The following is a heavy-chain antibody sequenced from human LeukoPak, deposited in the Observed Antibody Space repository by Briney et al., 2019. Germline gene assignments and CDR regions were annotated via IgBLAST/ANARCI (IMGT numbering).Heavy chain of an antibody. CDR2: IFSSGST. CDR3: ARVLHGDHKYYFDY. J-gene: IGHJ4*02. V-gene: IGHV4-4*07. Sequence: SETLSLTCTVSGGSISGYYWTWIRQPAGKGLEWIGRIFSSGSTNYNPSLKSRVTMSVDTSKNQFSLKVSSVTAADTALYYCARVLHGDHKYYFDYWGQGTLVTVSS. D-gene: IGHD4-17*01. CDR1: GGSISGYY.